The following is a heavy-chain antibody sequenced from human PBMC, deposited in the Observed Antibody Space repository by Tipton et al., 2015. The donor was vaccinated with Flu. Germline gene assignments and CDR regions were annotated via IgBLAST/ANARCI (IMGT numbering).Heavy chain of an antibody. V-gene: IGHV4-59*08. CDR3: ARQVAYYGYDY. CDR1: DGSISSYY. J-gene: IGHJ4*02. CDR2: IYYSGST. Sequence: LRLSCTVSDGSISSYYWSWIRQPPGKGLEWIGYIYYSGSTNYNPSLKSRVTISVDTSKNQFSLKLSSVTAADTAVYYCARQVAYYGYDYWGQGTLVTVSS. D-gene: IGHD3-10*01.